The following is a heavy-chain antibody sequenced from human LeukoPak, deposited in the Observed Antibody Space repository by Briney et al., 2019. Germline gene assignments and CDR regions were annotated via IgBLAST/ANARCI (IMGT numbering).Heavy chain of an antibody. Sequence: PGGSLRLSCAVSGFTFSDYYMSWLRQAPGKGLEWVSYISSSGNTIYYADSVKGRFTISRDNAKNSLFLQMNSLRAEDTAVYYCARKHSYGMGAFDIWGQGTMVTVSS. J-gene: IGHJ3*02. D-gene: IGHD5-18*01. CDR2: ISSSGNTI. V-gene: IGHV3-11*01. CDR3: ARKHSYGMGAFDI. CDR1: GFTFSDYY.